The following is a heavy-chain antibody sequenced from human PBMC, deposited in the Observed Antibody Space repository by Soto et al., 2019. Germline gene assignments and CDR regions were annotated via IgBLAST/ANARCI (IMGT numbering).Heavy chain of an antibody. V-gene: IGHV4-34*01. D-gene: IGHD2-2*01. J-gene: IGHJ6*02. CDR2: INHFGSA. CDR1: GESFKGYN. Sequence: SETLSLTCAVQGESFKGYNWSWIRQSPGKGLEWIGEINHFGSASYNPSLKSRLRFSVDTSKRQFSLTLSSVTAADTAVYSCGRDRVTNPYYYDYALDVWGQGTTVTVSS. CDR3: GRDRVTNPYYYDYALDV.